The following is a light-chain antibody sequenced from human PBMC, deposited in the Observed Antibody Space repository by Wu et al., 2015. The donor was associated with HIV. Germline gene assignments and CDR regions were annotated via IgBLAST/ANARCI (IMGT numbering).Light chain of an antibody. CDR3: QHRSNWPPLFT. Sequence: SCRASQSVASFLAWYQQKPGQAPRLLIYDASNRATGIPARFSGSGSGTDFTLTISSLEPEDFALYYCQHRSNWPPLFTFGPGTKVDI. CDR1: QSVASF. J-gene: IGKJ3*01. V-gene: IGKV3-11*01. CDR2: DAS.